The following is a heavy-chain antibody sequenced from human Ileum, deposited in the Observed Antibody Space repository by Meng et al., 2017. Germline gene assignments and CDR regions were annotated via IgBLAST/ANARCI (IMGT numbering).Heavy chain of an antibody. V-gene: IGHV1-8*01. CDR2: MNPKSGDT. D-gene: IGHD7-27*01. CDR1: GYTFNSLH. J-gene: IGHJ4*02. Sequence: ASVKVSCKTSGYTFNSLHINWMRQATGQGLEWMGWMNPKSGDTGLAQKFQGRLTLTRDTSMNTAYMELSSLTSEDTAVYYCARGVDAGVDYWGQGTRVIVSS. CDR3: ARGVDAGVDY.